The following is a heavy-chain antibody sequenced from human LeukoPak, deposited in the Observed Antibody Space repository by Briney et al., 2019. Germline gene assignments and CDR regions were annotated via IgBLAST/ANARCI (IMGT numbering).Heavy chain of an antibody. CDR1: GFTFSSYD. CDR2: IGTAGDT. J-gene: IGHJ6*02. CDR3: ARALRSSYYYYGMDV. Sequence: GGSLRLSCAASGFTFSSYDTHWVRQATGKGLEWVSAIGTAGDTYYPGSVKGRFTISRENAKNSLYLQMNSLRAGDTAVYYCARALRSSYYYYGMDVWGQGTTVTVSS. V-gene: IGHV3-13*01.